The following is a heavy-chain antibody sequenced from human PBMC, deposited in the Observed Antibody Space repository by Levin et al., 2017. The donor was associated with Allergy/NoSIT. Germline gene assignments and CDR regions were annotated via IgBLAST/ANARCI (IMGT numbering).Heavy chain of an antibody. CDR3: GTYDNSRPGY. D-gene: IGHD3-22*01. J-gene: IGHJ4*02. V-gene: IGHV3-48*01. CDR1: GFTFRTSD. Sequence: LSLPCAASGFTFRTSDMNWVRQAPGKGLEWISYITSSTSAIYYADSVKGRFTISRDNAKNSLYLQMNSLRAEDTAMYYCGTYDNSRPGYWGQGTLVTVSS. CDR2: ITSSTSAI.